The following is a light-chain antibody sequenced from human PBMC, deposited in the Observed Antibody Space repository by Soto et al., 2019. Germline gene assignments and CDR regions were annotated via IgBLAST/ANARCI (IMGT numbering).Light chain of an antibody. CDR1: QSVSSSY. Sequence: EIVLTQSPGTLSLSPGERATLSCRASQSVSSSYLAWYQQKPGQAPRLLIYGASSRATGIPDRFSGSGSGTDFTLTISRLEPEDFAVYYCQQYGSSPPVTFGGGTTLEIK. CDR2: GAS. CDR3: QQYGSSPPVT. J-gene: IGKJ4*01. V-gene: IGKV3-20*01.